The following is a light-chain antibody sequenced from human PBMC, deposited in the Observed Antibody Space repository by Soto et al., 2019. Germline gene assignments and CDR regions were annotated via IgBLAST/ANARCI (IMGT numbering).Light chain of an antibody. V-gene: IGKV3-20*01. CDR2: GAS. J-gene: IGKJ2*01. CDR1: QSVSSSY. Sequence: EIVLTQSPGTLSLSPGERATLSCRASQSVSSSYLAWYQQKPGQAPRLLLYGASSRATGIPDRFSGSGSGTDFNLTISRLEPEVFAVYFCQQYGSSPRTFGQGTKLEIK. CDR3: QQYGSSPRT.